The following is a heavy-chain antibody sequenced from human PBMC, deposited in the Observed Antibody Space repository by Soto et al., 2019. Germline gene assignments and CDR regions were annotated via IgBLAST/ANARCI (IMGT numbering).Heavy chain of an antibody. V-gene: IGHV1-8*02. CDR3: ARGIPGYCSGGSCYSGWFDP. J-gene: IGHJ5*02. D-gene: IGHD2-15*01. CDR1: GYTFTSYD. CDR2: MNPNSGNT. Sequence: QVQLVQSGAEVKKPGASVKVSCQASGYTFTSYDINWVRQATGQGPAYLGWMNPNSGNTGLAQRFQDRVTMTRNTSISTAYMELSSLRSDDTAVYYCARGIPGYCSGGSCYSGWFDPWGQGTLVTVSS.